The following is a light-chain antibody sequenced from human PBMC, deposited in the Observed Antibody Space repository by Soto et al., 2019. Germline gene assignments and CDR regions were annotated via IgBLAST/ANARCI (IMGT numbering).Light chain of an antibody. Sequence: EIQMTQSPSTLSASVGDRVTITCRASQSISRSLAWYQQKPGKAPRVLIYQASNIDSGVPSRFSGSGSGTELTLTSITLQPYDFATYYCQQYEYYWTFGQGTKVDVK. CDR1: QSISRS. V-gene: IGKV1-5*03. CDR3: QQYEYYWT. J-gene: IGKJ1*01. CDR2: QAS.